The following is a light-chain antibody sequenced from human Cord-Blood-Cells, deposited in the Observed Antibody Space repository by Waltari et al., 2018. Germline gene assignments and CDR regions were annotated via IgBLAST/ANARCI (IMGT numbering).Light chain of an antibody. V-gene: IGLV2-14*03. CDR3: SSYTRSSTRV. J-gene: IGLJ3*02. CDR1: SSDVGGYNY. CDR2: DVS. Sequence: QSALTQPASVSGSPGQSITISCTGTSSDVGGYNYVSWYQQHPGKAPKLMIYDVSNRPSGVSNRFPGSKAGNTASLTLSGLQAEDEADYYCSSYTRSSTRVFGGGTKLTVL.